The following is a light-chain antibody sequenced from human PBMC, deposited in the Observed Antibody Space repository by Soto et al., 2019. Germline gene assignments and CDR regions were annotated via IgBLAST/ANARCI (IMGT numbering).Light chain of an antibody. Sequence: QSALAQPASVSGSPGQSITISCTGTSSDVGAYNYVSWYQQHPGKAPKLIIYGNNNRPSGVPARFSGSKSGTSASLAIAGLQAEDEGDYYCQSYDSSLSGYVFGTGTKLTVL. CDR2: GNN. CDR3: QSYDSSLSGYV. J-gene: IGLJ1*01. V-gene: IGLV2-14*01. CDR1: SSDVGAYNY.